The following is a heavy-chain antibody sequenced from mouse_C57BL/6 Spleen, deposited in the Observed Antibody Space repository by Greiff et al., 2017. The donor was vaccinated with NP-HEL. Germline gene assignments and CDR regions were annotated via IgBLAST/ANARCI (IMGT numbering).Heavy chain of an antibody. CDR1: GYTFTSYW. J-gene: IGHJ3*01. V-gene: IGHV1-72*01. Sequence: QVQLKQPGAELVKPGASVKLSCKASGYTFTSYWMHWVKQRPGRGLEWIGRIDPNSGGTKYNEKFKSKATLTVDKPSSTAYMQLSSLTSEDSAVYYCARGGIYYDYDGFAYWGQGTLVTVSA. D-gene: IGHD2-4*01. CDR2: IDPNSGGT. CDR3: ARGGIYYDYDGFAY.